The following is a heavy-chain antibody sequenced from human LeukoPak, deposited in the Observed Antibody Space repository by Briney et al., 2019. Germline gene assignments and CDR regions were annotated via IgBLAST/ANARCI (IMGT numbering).Heavy chain of an antibody. CDR3: ARSGSYAGFDY. D-gene: IGHD1-26*01. J-gene: IGHJ4*02. CDR2: ISSSSSTI. CDR1: GFTFSSYS. Sequence: PGGSLRLSCVASGFTFSSYSMNWVRQAPGKGLEWVSYISSSSSTIYYADSVKGRFTISRDNAKNSLYLQMNSLRAEDTAVYYCARSGSYAGFDYWGQGTLVTVSS. V-gene: IGHV3-48*01.